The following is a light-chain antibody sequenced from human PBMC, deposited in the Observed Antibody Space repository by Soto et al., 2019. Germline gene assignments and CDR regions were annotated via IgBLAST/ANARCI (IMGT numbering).Light chain of an antibody. Sequence: QSALTQPASVSGSPGQSITISCTGTSSDVGSYNLVSWYQQHPGKAPKLMIYEGSKRPSGVSNRFCGSKSGNTASLTISGLQAEDEADYYCCSYAGSSTFYVFGTGTKLTVL. CDR3: CSYAGSSTFYV. V-gene: IGLV2-23*01. J-gene: IGLJ1*01. CDR2: EGS. CDR1: SSDVGSYNL.